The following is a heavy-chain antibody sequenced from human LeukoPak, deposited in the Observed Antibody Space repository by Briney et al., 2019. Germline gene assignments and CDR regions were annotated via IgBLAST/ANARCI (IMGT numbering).Heavy chain of an antibody. J-gene: IGHJ4*02. D-gene: IGHD2-2*02. CDR3: ARGSYRRYCSSTSCYTGATLYYFDY. CDR1: GGSFSGYY. CDR2: INHSGST. Sequence: SETLSLTCAVYGGSFSGYYWSWIRQPPGKGLEWIGEINHSGSTNYNPSLKSRVTISVDTSKNQFSLKLSSVTAADTAVYYCARGSYRRYCSSTSCYTGATLYYFDYWGQGTLVTVSS. V-gene: IGHV4-34*01.